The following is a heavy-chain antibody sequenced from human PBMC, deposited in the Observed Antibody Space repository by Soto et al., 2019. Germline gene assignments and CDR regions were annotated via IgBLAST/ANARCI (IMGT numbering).Heavy chain of an antibody. V-gene: IGHV4-59*01. Sequence: SETLSLTCTVSGGSISSYYWSWIRQPPGKGLEWIGYIYYSGSTNYNPSLKSRVTISVDTSKNQFSLKLSSVTAADTAVYYCARLYCSGGSCYYYYYMDVWGKGTTVTVS. CDR3: ARLYCSGGSCYYYYYMDV. D-gene: IGHD2-15*01. CDR2: IYYSGST. J-gene: IGHJ6*03. CDR1: GGSISSYY.